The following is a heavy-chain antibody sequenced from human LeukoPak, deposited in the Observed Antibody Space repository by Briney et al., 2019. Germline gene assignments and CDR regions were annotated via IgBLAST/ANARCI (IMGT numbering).Heavy chain of an antibody. CDR2: ISSSSSYI. CDR1: GFTFSSYS. V-gene: IGHV3-21*04. CDR3: ARDGGYYYDSSGYPDV. D-gene: IGHD3-22*01. J-gene: IGHJ6*04. Sequence: GGSLRLSCAASGFTFSSYSMNWVRQAPGKGLEWVSSISSSSSYIYYADSVKGRFTISRDNAKNSLYLQMNSLRAEDTAVYYCARDGGYYYDSSGYPDVWGKGTTVTVSS.